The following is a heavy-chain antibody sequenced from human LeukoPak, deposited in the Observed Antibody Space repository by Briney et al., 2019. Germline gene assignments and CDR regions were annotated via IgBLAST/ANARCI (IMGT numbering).Heavy chain of an antibody. J-gene: IGHJ4*02. CDR3: ARELGYCSSTSCSTFDY. CDR1: GFTFSSYG. D-gene: IGHD2-2*01. V-gene: IGHV3-33*01. Sequence: GGTLRLSCAASGFTFSSYGMHWVRQAPGKGLEWVAVIWYDGSNKYYADSVKGRFTISRDNSKNTLYLQMHSLRSEDTAVYYCARELGYCSSTSCSTFDYRGQGTLVTVSS. CDR2: IWYDGSNK.